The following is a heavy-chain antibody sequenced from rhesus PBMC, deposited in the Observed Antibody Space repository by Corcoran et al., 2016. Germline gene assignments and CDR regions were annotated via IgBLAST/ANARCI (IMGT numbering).Heavy chain of an antibody. CDR2: ISDVGGST. CDR1: GFTFSDYY. V-gene: IGHV3-178*01. J-gene: IGHJ4*01. Sequence: EVQLVESGGGLAKPGGSLRLSCAASGFTFSDYYMDWVRHAPGKGLEWVSCISDVGGSTWYADSVKGRFTISRENAKNTLYLQMNSLRAEDTAVYYCARVRAADIDYWGQGVLVTVSS. CDR3: ARVRAADIDY. D-gene: IGHD6-25*01.